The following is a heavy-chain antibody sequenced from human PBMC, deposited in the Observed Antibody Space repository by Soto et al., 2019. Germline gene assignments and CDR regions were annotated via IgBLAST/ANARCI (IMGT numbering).Heavy chain of an antibody. Sequence: ASVKVSCKASGYTFTSYAMHWVRQAPGQRLEWMGRINAGNGNTKYSQKFQGRVIITRDTSASTAYMELSSLRSENTAVYYCARVYCSSTSCRRFDPWGQGTLVTVSS. D-gene: IGHD2-2*01. CDR1: GYTFTSYA. V-gene: IGHV1-3*01. CDR2: INAGNGNT. J-gene: IGHJ5*02. CDR3: ARVYCSSTSCRRFDP.